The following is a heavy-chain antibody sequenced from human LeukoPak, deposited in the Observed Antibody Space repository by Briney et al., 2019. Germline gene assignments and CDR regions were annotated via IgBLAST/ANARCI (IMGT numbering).Heavy chain of an antibody. Sequence: GASVKVSCKASGYTFTGYYMHWVRQAPGQGLAAMGWINPNSGGTNYAQKFQGRVTMHRDTSISTAYMELSRLRSDDTAVYYCARGRLRWSKRGIDYWGQGTLVTVSS. CDR2: INPNSGGT. J-gene: IGHJ4*02. V-gene: IGHV1-2*02. CDR1: GYTFTGYY. CDR3: ARGRLRWSKRGIDY. D-gene: IGHD4-23*01.